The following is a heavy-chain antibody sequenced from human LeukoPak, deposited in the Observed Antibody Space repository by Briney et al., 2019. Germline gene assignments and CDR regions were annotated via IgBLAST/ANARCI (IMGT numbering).Heavy chain of an antibody. CDR1: GFTFSSYG. V-gene: IGHV3-30*18. Sequence: GGSLRLSCAASGFTFSSYGMHWVRQAPGKGLEWVAVISYDGSNKYYADSVKGRFTISRDNSKNTLYLQMNSLRAEDTAVYYCAKSGAGYSSGWDAFDYWGQGTLVTVSS. CDR3: AKSGAGYSSGWDAFDY. CDR2: ISYDGSNK. J-gene: IGHJ4*02. D-gene: IGHD6-19*01.